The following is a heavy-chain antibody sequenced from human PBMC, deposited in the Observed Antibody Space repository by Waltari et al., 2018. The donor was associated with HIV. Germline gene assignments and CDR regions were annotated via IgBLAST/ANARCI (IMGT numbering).Heavy chain of an antibody. V-gene: IGHV3-74*02. CDR1: GFTFSSSW. D-gene: IGHD3-10*01. J-gene: IGHJ6*02. CDR3: ARGQYYSMDV. CDR2: INRDGSTI. Sequence: EVQLVESGGGLVRPGGSLRLSCSASGFTFSSSWIHWVRQAPGKGLVWVSGINRDGSTIRYADSVKGRFTISRDNAKNTLYLQMNSLRAEDTALYYCARGQYYSMDVWGQGTTVTVSS.